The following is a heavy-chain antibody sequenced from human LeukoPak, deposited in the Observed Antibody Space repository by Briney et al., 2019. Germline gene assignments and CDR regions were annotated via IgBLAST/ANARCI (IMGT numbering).Heavy chain of an antibody. J-gene: IGHJ6*03. D-gene: IGHD3-16*02. V-gene: IGHV3-49*04. CDR3: TRDLVGVSDYYYYMDV. CDR2: IRSKAYGGTT. Sequence: SGGSLRLSCTASGFTFGDYAMSWVRQAPGKGLEWVGFIRSKAYGGTTEYAASVKGRFTISRDDSKSIAYLQMNSLKTEDTAVYYCTRDLVGVSDYYYYMDVWGKGTTVTVSS. CDR1: GFTFGDYA.